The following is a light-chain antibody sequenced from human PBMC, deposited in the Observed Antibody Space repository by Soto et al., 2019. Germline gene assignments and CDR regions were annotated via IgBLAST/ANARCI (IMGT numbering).Light chain of an antibody. Sequence: QSALTQPPSASGSPGQSVTISCTGTSSDVGGYNYVSWYQQHPGKAPKLMIYEVSERPSGVPDRFSGSKSSNMASLTVSGLQAEDEADYYCSSYTTSSTLVFGGGTKLTVL. CDR3: SSYTTSSTLV. J-gene: IGLJ2*01. V-gene: IGLV2-8*01. CDR2: EVS. CDR1: SSDVGGYNY.